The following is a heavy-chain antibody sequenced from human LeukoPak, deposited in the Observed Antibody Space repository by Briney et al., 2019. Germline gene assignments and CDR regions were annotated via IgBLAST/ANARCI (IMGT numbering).Heavy chain of an antibody. CDR3: ARVRSGYDRNPFDY. J-gene: IGHJ4*02. CDR1: GFTFSTYG. V-gene: IGHV3-23*01. D-gene: IGHD5-12*01. CDR2: ISGSGGGT. Sequence: GGTLRLSCAASGFTFSTYGMSWVRQAPGKGLEWVSAISGSGGGTYYADSVKGRFTISRDNSKNTLYLQMNSLRAEDTAVYYCARVRSGYDRNPFDYWGQGILVTVSS.